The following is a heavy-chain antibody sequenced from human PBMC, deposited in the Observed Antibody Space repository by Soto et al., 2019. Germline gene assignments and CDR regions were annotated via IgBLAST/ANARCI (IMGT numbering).Heavy chain of an antibody. CDR1: GGSISSYY. V-gene: IGHV4-59*08. J-gene: IGHJ6*03. CDR2: IYYSGST. D-gene: IGHD3-10*01. CDR3: ARGYGSGSYYNSPLYYHMDV. Sequence: PSETLSLTCTVSGGSISSYYWSWIRQPPGKGLEWIGYIYYSGSTNYNPSLKSRVTISVDTSKNQFSLKLSSVTAADTAVYYCARGYGSGSYYNSPLYYHMDVWGKGTTVTVSS.